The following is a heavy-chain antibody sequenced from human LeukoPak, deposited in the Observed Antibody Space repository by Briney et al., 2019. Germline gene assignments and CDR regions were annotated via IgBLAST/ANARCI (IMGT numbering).Heavy chain of an antibody. J-gene: IGHJ4*02. V-gene: IGHV3-23*01. CDR3: AKSGTRSSWSPRVKTYLDY. CDR1: GFTFSSYA. Sequence: GGSLRLSCAASGFTFSSYAMSWVRQAPGKGLEWVSAIGSYATSTYYADSVKGRFTISRDNAKNSLYLQMNSLRAEDTAVYYCAKSGTRSSWSPRVKTYLDYWGQGTLVTVSS. CDR2: IGSYATST. D-gene: IGHD6-13*01.